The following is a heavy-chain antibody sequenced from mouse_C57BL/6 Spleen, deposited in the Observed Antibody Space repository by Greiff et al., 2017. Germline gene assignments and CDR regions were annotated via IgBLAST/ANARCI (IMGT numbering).Heavy chain of an antibody. CDR2: IDPETGGT. D-gene: IGHD2-4*01. V-gene: IGHV1-15*01. CDR1: GYTFTDYE. CDR3: TRLGGLRFDY. J-gene: IGHJ2*01. Sequence: VQLQQSGAELVRPGASVTLSCKASGYTFTDYEMPWVKQTPVHGLEWIGAIDPETGGTAYNQKFKGKAILTADKSSSTAYMELRSLTSEDSAVYYCTRLGGLRFDYWGQGTTLTVSS.